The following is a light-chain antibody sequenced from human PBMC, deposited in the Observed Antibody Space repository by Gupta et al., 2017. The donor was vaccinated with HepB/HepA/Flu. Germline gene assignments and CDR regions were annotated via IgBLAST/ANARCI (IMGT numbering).Light chain of an antibody. CDR1: SSNIGVNI. Sequence: QSVLTQPPSASGTPGQRLTISCSGSSSNIGVNIVNWYQQLPGTAPKLVIYNDNQRPSGVPDRLSGSRSGTSASLAISGLQPEDEAEYHCAAWDGTGNAYVFGTGTKVTVL. J-gene: IGLJ1*01. CDR2: NDN. CDR3: AAWDGTGNAYV. V-gene: IGLV1-44*01.